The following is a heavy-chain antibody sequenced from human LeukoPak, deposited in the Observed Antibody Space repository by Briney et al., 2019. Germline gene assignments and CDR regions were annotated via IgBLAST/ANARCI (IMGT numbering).Heavy chain of an antibody. Sequence: PGRSLRLSCAASGFTVSSNYMSWVRQAPGKGLKWFSVIYSGGSTYYADSVKGRFTISRDNSKNTLYLQMNSLRAEDTAVYYCARRGDYFDYWGQGTLDTVSS. V-gene: IGHV3-66*01. CDR2: IYSGGST. CDR1: GFTVSSNY. CDR3: ARRGDYFDY. J-gene: IGHJ4*02.